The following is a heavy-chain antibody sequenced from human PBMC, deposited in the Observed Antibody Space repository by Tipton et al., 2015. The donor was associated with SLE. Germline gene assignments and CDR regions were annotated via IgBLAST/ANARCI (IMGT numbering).Heavy chain of an antibody. D-gene: IGHD3-22*01. J-gene: IGHJ4*02. CDR2: ISGNSGIL. CDR1: GFSFDDYA. CDR3: ARDTNYYDSSGYYTLFDY. Sequence: SGFSFDDYAMHWVRQVPGKGLEWVSGISGNSGILVYADSVEGRFTISRDNAKNSLYLQMNSLTAEDTALYYCARDTNYYDSSGYYTLFDYWGQGTLVTVSS. V-gene: IGHV3-9*01.